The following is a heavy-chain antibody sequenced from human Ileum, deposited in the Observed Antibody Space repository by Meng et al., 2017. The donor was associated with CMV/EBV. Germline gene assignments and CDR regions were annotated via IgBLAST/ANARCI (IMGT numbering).Heavy chain of an antibody. Sequence: GGSLRLSCEASGFTFGSYGVHWVRQAPGKGLEWVALISSDGSQKEYVDSVKGRFTISRDNSNNTVSLEMNSLRLEDTAVYYCARRLDLVWEGYNWFDPWGQGTLVTVSS. CDR3: ARRLDLVWEGYNWFDP. CDR2: ISSDGSQK. CDR1: GFTFGSYG. D-gene: IGHD3-16*01. V-gene: IGHV3-30*03. J-gene: IGHJ5*02.